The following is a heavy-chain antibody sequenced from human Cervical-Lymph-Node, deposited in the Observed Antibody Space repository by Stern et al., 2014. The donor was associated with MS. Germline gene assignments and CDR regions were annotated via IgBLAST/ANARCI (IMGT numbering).Heavy chain of an antibody. CDR2: ISFSDDT. CDR3: ARQPDRGLNDGFDI. V-gene: IGHV4-31*03. Sequence: QVQLQESGPGRVRPSETLSLTCTVSGASITGGTYYWSWIRQHPGKGLEWIGYISFSDDTKYNPSLKSRVSISEDTSKNQYSLKLNSVTAADTAVYFCARQPDRGLNDGFDIWGPGTMVTVSA. CDR1: GASITGGTYY. D-gene: IGHD1-14*01. J-gene: IGHJ3*02.